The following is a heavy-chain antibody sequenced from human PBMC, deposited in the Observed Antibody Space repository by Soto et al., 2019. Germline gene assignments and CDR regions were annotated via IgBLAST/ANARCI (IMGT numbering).Heavy chain of an antibody. V-gene: IGHV4-4*02. D-gene: IGHD3-10*01. CDR3: ARDKTVGPYYYGMDV. Sequence: KTSETLSLTCAVSGGSISSSNWWNWVRQPPGKGLEWIGEIYHSGSTNYNPSLKSRVTISVDKSKNQFSLKLGSVTAADTAVYYCARDKTVGPYYYGMDVWDQGTTVTVSS. CDR1: GGSISSSNW. J-gene: IGHJ6*02. CDR2: IYHSGST.